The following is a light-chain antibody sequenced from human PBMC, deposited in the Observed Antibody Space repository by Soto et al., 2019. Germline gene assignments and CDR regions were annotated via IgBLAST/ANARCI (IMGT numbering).Light chain of an antibody. CDR1: TGAVTSGYY. CDR3: LLYYGSTQLV. Sequence: QAVVTQEPSLTVSPGGTVTLTCASSTGAVTSGYYPNWFQQKPGQAPRPLIYSTTNRHSWTPARFSGSLLGGKAALTLSGVLPEDEAEYYCLLYYGSTQLVFGGGTKVTVL. CDR2: STT. J-gene: IGLJ2*01. V-gene: IGLV7-43*01.